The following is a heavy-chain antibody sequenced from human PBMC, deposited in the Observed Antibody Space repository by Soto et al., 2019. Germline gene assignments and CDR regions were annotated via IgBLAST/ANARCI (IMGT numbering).Heavy chain of an antibody. CDR3: AKDHPVAGTLPAY. CDR2: ISYDGSTK. D-gene: IGHD6-19*01. Sequence: QVQLVESGGGVVQPGRSLRLSCAASGFTFSSYVIHWVRQAPGKGLEWVSVISYDGSTKYYADSVKGRFTISRDNSKNTLYLQMNSLRAEDTAVYYCAKDHPVAGTLPAYWGQGTLVTVSS. V-gene: IGHV3-30*18. J-gene: IGHJ4*02. CDR1: GFTFSSYV.